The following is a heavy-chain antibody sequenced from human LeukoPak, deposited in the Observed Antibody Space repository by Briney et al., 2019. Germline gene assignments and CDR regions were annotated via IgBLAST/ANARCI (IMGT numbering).Heavy chain of an antibody. J-gene: IGHJ6*02. D-gene: IGHD3-3*01. CDR2: IKQDGSEK. V-gene: IGHV3-7*01. Sequence: GGSLRLSCAASGFTFSSYWMSWVRQAPGKGLEWVANIKQDGSEKCYVDSVKGRFTISRDNAKNSLYLQMNSLRAEDTAVYYCARGFLEWLLPTYYYYGMDVWGQGTTVTVSS. CDR3: ARGFLEWLLPTYYYYGMDV. CDR1: GFTFSSYW.